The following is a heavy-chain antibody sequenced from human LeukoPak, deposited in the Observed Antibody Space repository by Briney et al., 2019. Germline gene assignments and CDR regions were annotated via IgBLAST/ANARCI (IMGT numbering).Heavy chain of an antibody. J-gene: IGHJ4*02. D-gene: IGHD6-19*01. CDR3: ARSLRVAVAASY. Sequence: GGSLRPSCVGSGLNLRDHAMHWVRQVPGKGLEWVSGIYWDGRTDCADSVRGRFTTSRDNAKNSLYLQMNSLRVEDTAIYYCARSLRVAVAASYWGQGTLVTVSS. V-gene: IGHV3-9*01. CDR2: IYWDGRT. CDR1: GLNLRDHA.